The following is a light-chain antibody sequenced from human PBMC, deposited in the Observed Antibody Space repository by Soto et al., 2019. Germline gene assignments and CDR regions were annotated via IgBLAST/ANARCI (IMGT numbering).Light chain of an antibody. CDR3: QKYDSAPWT. J-gene: IGKJ1*01. CDR1: QGISNY. Sequence: EIQMTQSPSSLSASVGDRVTITCRASQGISNYLAWYQQKPGKVPKLLIYGASTLQSGVPSRLSGSGSGTDFTLIINSLQPEDVATYYCQKYDSAPWTFGKGTKVEIK. V-gene: IGKV1-27*01. CDR2: GAS.